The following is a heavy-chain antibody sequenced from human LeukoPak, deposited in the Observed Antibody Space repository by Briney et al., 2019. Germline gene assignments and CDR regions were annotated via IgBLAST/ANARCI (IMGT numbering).Heavy chain of an antibody. CDR3: ARDGGYSYGKYFDY. V-gene: IGHV1-18*01. CDR2: ISTYNGNT. Sequence: ASVKVSCKASGYTFSSYGISWVRQAPGQGLEWMGWISTYNGNTNYAQKFQGRVTVTTDTSTSTAYMELRSLRSDDTAVYYCARDGGYSYGKYFDYWGQGTLVTVSS. CDR1: GYTFSSYG. J-gene: IGHJ4*02. D-gene: IGHD5-18*01.